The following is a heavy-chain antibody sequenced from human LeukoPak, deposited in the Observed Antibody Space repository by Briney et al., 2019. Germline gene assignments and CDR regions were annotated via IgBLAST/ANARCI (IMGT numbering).Heavy chain of an antibody. V-gene: IGHV1-46*01. CDR2: INPSGGST. Sequence: GASVKVSCKASGYTFTNYYVHWVRQAPGQGLEWMGIINPSGGSTSYAQRFQDRVTMTRDTSTNTVYMELNSLTSEDTPVYYCAREVLTAATGDDAFDIWGQGTKVTVSS. CDR3: AREVLTAATGDDAFDI. J-gene: IGHJ3*02. D-gene: IGHD6-13*01. CDR1: GYTFTNYY.